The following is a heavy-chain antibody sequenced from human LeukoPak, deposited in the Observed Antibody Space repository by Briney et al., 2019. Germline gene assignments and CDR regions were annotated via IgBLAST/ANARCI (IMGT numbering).Heavy chain of an antibody. CDR3: ARHGRSYEYFQH. J-gene: IGHJ1*01. CDR2: IYTSGST. D-gene: IGHD1-26*01. V-gene: IGHV4-4*09. Sequence: SETLSLTCTGAGGSSSSDYWSWIRQPPGKGLEWIGYIYTSGSTNYNPSLKRRVTISVDTSKHQSSLKLTSVTAADTAVYYCARHGRSYEYFQHWGQGTLVTVSS. CDR1: GGSSSSDY.